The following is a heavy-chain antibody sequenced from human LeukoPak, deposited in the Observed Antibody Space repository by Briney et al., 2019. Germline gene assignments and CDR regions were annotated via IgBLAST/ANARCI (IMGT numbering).Heavy chain of an antibody. CDR3: ARVGRYYYDSSGGYYFDY. D-gene: IGHD3-22*01. Sequence: SVKVSCKASGGTFSSYAISWVRQAPGQGLEWMGGIIPIFGTANYARKFQGRVTITADESTSTAYMELSSLRSEDTAVYYCARVGRYYYDSSGGYYFDYWGQGTLVTVSS. J-gene: IGHJ4*02. CDR1: GGTFSSYA. CDR2: IIPIFGTA. V-gene: IGHV1-69*13.